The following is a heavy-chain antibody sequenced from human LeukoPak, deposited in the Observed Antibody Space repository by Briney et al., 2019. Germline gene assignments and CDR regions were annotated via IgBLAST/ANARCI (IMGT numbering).Heavy chain of an antibody. Sequence: ASVKVSCKASGYTFTSHDINWVRQATGQGLEWMGWMSPNSGDTGYAQKFQGRVTMTSDSSISTAYMELSGLRSEDTAIYYCVRTPPNWGFDYWGQGTLVTVSS. J-gene: IGHJ4*02. CDR1: GYTFTSHD. CDR3: VRTPPNWGFDY. V-gene: IGHV1-8*01. D-gene: IGHD7-27*01. CDR2: MSPNSGDT.